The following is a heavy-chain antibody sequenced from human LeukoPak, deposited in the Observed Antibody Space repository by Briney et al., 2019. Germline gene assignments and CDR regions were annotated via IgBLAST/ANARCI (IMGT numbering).Heavy chain of an antibody. CDR1: GDTFIPYT. V-gene: IGHV1-69*04. Sequence: SVKVSCKASGDTFIPYTFSWVRQAPGQGLEWIGRIIPSLDVANYAHKFQGRVTLSVDRDTATTYVEVTSLRSEDTAIYYCARDHCSPGTCLGGHWGQGTLVTVSS. CDR3: ARDHCSPGTCLGGH. CDR2: IIPSLDVA. J-gene: IGHJ4*02. D-gene: IGHD2-15*01.